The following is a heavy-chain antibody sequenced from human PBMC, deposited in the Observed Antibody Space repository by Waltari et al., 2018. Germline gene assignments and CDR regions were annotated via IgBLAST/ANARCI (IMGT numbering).Heavy chain of an antibody. CDR3: ARGAIWGSSKYYFDY. Sequence: QVQLQESGPGLVKPSQTLSLTCTVSGGPISSGSYYWSWIRQPAGKGLEWIGRIYTSGSTNYNPSLKSRVTISVDTSKNQFSLKLSSVTAADTAVYYCARGAIWGSSKYYFDYWGQGTLVTVSS. D-gene: IGHD7-27*01. CDR2: IYTSGST. CDR1: GGPISSGSYY. V-gene: IGHV4-61*02. J-gene: IGHJ4*02.